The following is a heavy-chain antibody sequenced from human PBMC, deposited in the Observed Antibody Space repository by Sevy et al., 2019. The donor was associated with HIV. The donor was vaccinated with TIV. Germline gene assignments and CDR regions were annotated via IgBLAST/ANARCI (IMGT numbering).Heavy chain of an antibody. V-gene: IGHV4-38-2*02. CDR1: GYSINRNTY. J-gene: IGHJ5*02. D-gene: IGHD3-10*01. CDR2: VHHGGST. CDR3: ARDSSNYYDSGSHYKTNVAGSAWFDP. Sequence: SETLSLTCTVSGYSINRNTYWGWIRQPPGKGLEWLGSVHHGGSTYYNPSLKSRVTISTDTSKNQFSLKLNPVTAAEAAVYFCARDSSNYYDSGSHYKTNVAGSAWFDPWGQGTLVTVSS.